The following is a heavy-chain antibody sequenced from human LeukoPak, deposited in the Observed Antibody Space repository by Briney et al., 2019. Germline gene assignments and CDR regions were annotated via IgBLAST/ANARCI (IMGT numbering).Heavy chain of an antibody. CDR3: ARDDYGDSKGRFDP. J-gene: IGHJ5*02. CDR1: GGTFSSYA. D-gene: IGHD4-17*01. CDR2: IIPTFGTA. V-gene: IGHV1-69*05. Sequence: ASVKVSCKASGGTFSSYAISWVRQAPGQGLEWMGGIIPTFGTANYAQKFQGRLTMTTDTSTSTAYMELRSLRSDDTAVYYCARDDYGDSKGRFDPWGQGTLVTVSS.